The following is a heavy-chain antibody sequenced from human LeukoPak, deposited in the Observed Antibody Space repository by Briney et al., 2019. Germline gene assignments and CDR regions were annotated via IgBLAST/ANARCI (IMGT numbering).Heavy chain of an antibody. J-gene: IGHJ4*02. CDR1: GYTFTSYG. CDR2: ISAYNGNT. V-gene: IGHV1-18*01. CDR3: ARDRYYGDYVRYPWKSSHYYFDC. Sequence: GASVKVSCKASGYTFTSYGISWVRQAPGQGLEWMGWISAYNGNTNYAQKLQGRVTMTTDTSTSTAYMELRSLRSDDTAVYYCARDRYYGDYVRYPWKSSHYYFDCWGQGTLVTVSS. D-gene: IGHD4-17*01.